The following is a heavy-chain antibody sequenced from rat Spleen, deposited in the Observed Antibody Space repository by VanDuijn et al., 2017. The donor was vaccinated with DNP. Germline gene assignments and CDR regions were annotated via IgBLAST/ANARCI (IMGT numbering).Heavy chain of an antibody. CDR1: GFTFSDYN. V-gene: IGHV5-7*01. Sequence: EVQLVESGGGLVQPGRSLKLSCAASGFTFSDYNMAWVRQAPKKGLEWVATIIYDGSSTYYGDFVKGRFTISRDNAKSTLYLQMDSLRSEDTATYYCAGQGTTGNPYWYFDFWGPGTMVTVSS. CDR3: AGQGTTGNPYWYFDF. J-gene: IGHJ1*01. CDR2: IIYDGSST. D-gene: IGHD1-11*01.